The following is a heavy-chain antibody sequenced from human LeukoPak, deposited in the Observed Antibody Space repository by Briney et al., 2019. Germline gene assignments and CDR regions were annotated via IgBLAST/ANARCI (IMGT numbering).Heavy chain of an antibody. CDR1: GFTVSSNY. Sequence: GGSLRLSCAASGFTVSSNYMSWVRQAPGKGLEWVSVIYSGGSTYYADSVKGRFTISRDNSKNTLYLQMNSLRAEDTAVYYCARVVHYDFWSGSPRDYYYYMDVWGKGTTVTVSS. CDR3: ARVVHYDFWSGSPRDYYYYMDV. D-gene: IGHD3-3*01. CDR2: IYSGGST. V-gene: IGHV3-53*01. J-gene: IGHJ6*03.